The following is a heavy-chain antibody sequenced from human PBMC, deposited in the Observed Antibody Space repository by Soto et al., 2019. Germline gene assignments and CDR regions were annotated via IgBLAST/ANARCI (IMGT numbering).Heavy chain of an antibody. V-gene: IGHV3-23*01. J-gene: IGHJ4*02. CDR1: GFIFSSDA. Sequence: EVQLLESGGGLVQPGGSLRLSCAASGFIFSSDAMSWVRQAPGKGLEWVSLISGSGGDTYYADSVKGRFTISRDNSKNTLYLQMNSLRAEDTALYYCAKGHYGGYPGYFDYWGQGTLVTVSS. D-gene: IGHD5-12*01. CDR3: AKGHYGGYPGYFDY. CDR2: ISGSGGDT.